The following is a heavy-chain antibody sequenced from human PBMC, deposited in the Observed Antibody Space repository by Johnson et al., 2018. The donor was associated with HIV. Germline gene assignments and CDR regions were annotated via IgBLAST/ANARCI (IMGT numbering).Heavy chain of an antibody. J-gene: IGHJ3*02. Sequence: VQLVESGGGVVQPGRSLRLSCAAYGFTFNTYWMTWVRQVPGKGLEWVANIKEDGSEKYYADSVKGRFTISRDNSKNTLYLQMNSLRAEDTAIYYCVKGMDSSSWYAFDIWGQGTMVTVSS. D-gene: IGHD6-13*01. V-gene: IGHV3-7*02. CDR1: GFTFNTYW. CDR3: VKGMDSSSWYAFDI. CDR2: IKEDGSEK.